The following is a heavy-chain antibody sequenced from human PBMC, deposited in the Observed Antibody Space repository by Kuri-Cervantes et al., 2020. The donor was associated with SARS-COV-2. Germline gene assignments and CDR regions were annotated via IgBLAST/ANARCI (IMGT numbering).Heavy chain of an antibody. CDR3: AGKPRAYDYVWGSYRNNWFDP. J-gene: IGHJ5*02. D-gene: IGHD3-16*02. V-gene: IGHV3-74*01. CDR1: GFTFSGHW. Sequence: GESLKISCAASGFTFSGHWIHWVRQAPGKGLVWVSRINPDGSYTNNADSVKGRFTLSRDNAKNMLFLQMNSLRAEDTAVYYCAGKPRAYDYVWGSYRNNWFDPWGQGTLVTVSS. CDR2: INPDGSYT.